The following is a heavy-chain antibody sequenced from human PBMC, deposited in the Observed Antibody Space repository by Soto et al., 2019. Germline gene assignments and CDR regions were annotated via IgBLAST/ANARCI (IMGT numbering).Heavy chain of an antibody. V-gene: IGHV4-30-4*01. CDR1: GGSISSGENF. CDR2: IHHSGST. CDR3: ARDTGTYPYYFEY. Sequence: SETLSLTCTVSGGSISSGENFWNWIRQSPGKGLEWIGYIHHSGSTYYNPSLKSRLTISVDTSKNQISLKLNSVTAADTAVYYCARDTGTYPYYFEYLDQGTLVTVSS. D-gene: IGHD1-26*01. J-gene: IGHJ4*02.